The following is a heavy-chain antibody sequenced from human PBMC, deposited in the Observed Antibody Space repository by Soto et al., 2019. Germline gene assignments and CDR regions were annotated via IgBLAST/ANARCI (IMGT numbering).Heavy chain of an antibody. CDR2: FFYNGNT. V-gene: IGHV4-59*01. CDR1: GGSITDDY. Sequence: PSETLSLTCTVSGGSITDDYWIWIRQPPGKGLEWIGYFFYNGNTNYNPSLKSRVTISVDTSKNQFSLKLSSVTAADTAVYYCARRTNYYYVMDVWGPGTTVTVSS. J-gene: IGHJ6*02. CDR3: ARRTNYYYVMDV.